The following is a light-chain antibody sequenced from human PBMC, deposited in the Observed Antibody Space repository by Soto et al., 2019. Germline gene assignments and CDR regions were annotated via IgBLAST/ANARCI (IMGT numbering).Light chain of an antibody. V-gene: IGKV3-11*01. CDR3: QHRSDWPYT. J-gene: IGKJ2*01. CDR1: QSVRTY. Sequence: EIVMTQSPATLSLSPGDRVSLSCRASQSVRTYLAWYQQKRGQAPRLLIYDASNRATGIPARFSGSGSGTDFTLTISSLEPEDFAVYYYQHRSDWPYTFGQGTKLEIK. CDR2: DAS.